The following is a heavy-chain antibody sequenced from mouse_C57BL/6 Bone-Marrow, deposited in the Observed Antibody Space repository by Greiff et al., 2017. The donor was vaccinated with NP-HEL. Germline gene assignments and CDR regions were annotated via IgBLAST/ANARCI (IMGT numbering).Heavy chain of an antibody. V-gene: IGHV3-6*01. D-gene: IGHD2-10*02. CDR3: ARAYGNYLDY. CDR1: GYSITSGYY. J-gene: IGHJ2*01. Sequence: EVQLQQSGPGLVKPSQSLSLTCSVTGYSITSGYYWNWIRRFPGNKLEWVGPISYDGSNNYSPSPKNRISITRDTSKNQFFLKLNSVTAEDTATYYCARAYGNYLDYWGQGTTLTVSS. CDR2: ISYDGSN.